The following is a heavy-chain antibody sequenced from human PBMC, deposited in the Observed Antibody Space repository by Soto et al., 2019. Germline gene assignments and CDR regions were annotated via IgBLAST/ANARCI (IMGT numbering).Heavy chain of an antibody. J-gene: IGHJ4*02. CDR2: ISSSSSYI. Sequence: PGGSLRLSCAASGFTFSSYSMNWVRQAPGKGLEWVSSISSSSSYIYYADSVKGRFTISRDNAKNSLYLQMNSLRAEDTAVYYCARDRGYSYGSKSSRYYFDYWGQGTLVTVSS. V-gene: IGHV3-21*01. CDR1: GFTFSSYS. CDR3: ARDRGYSYGSKSSRYYFDY. D-gene: IGHD5-18*01.